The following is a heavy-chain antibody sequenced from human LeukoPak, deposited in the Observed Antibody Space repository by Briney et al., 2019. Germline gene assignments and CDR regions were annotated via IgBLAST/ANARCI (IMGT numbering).Heavy chain of an antibody. Sequence: SETLSLTCAVSGGSISSSNWWSWVRQPPGKGLEWIGEIYHSGSANYNPSLKSRVTISVDKSKNQFSLKLSSVTAADTAVYYCAIRLSSSCFDYWGQGTLVTVSS. V-gene: IGHV4-4*02. D-gene: IGHD6-6*01. CDR2: IYHSGSA. J-gene: IGHJ4*02. CDR1: GGSISSSNW. CDR3: AIRLSSSCFDY.